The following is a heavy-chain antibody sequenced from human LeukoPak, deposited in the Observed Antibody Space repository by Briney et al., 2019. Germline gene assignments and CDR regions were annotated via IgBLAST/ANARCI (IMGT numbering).Heavy chain of an antibody. V-gene: IGHV1-18*04. CDR3: ARVRFNSSSSLVY. CDR2: ISAYNGNT. D-gene: IGHD6-6*01. Sequence: GASVKVSCKASGYTFTGYYMHWVRQAPGQGLEWMGWISAYNGNTDYAQKLQGRVTMTTDTSTSTAYMELRSLRSDDTAVYYCARVRFNSSSSLVYWGQGTLVTVSS. CDR1: GYTFTGYY. J-gene: IGHJ4*02.